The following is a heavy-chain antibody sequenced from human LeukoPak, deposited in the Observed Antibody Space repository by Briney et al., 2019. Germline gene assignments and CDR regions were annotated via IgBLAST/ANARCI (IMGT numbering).Heavy chain of an antibody. J-gene: IGHJ4*02. D-gene: IGHD1-26*01. CDR2: INHSGTT. V-gene: IGHV4-34*01. Sequence: PSETLSLACAIYGGSFSDYYWSWIRQPPGKGLEWIGEINHSGTTNYKPSLKSRVTISVDTSKNQFSLKLTSVTAADTAVYYCASDATSGTYNLDSWGQGTLVTVSS. CDR3: ASDATSGTYNLDS. CDR1: GGSFSDYY.